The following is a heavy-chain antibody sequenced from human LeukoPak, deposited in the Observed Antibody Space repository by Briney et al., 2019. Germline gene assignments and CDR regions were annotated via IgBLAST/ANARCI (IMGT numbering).Heavy chain of an antibody. J-gene: IGHJ4*02. CDR3: ARLASGYYDY. Sequence: SETLSLTCAVYGGSFSGYYWSWIRQPPGKGLEWIGEINHSGSTNYNPSLKSRVTISVDTSKNQFSLKLSSVTAADTAVYYCARLASGYYDYWGQGTLVTVSS. CDR2: INHSGST. V-gene: IGHV4-34*01. CDR1: GGSFSGYY. D-gene: IGHD2-15*01.